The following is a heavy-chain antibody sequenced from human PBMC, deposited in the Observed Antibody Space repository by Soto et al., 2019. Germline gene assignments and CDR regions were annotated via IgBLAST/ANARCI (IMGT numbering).Heavy chain of an antibody. CDR2: VYHTGNT. Sequence: SETLSLTCTVSGGSINDYNYYWGWVRQSPAKGLEWIATVYHTGNTYYNPSLRSRVTISADTSRDQFSLKLTSVTAADTAVYYCARRSAVTPVRGVTSPWDTWGPGTVVTVSS. CDR1: GGSINDYNYY. V-gene: IGHV4-39*01. D-gene: IGHD3-10*01. J-gene: IGHJ5*02. CDR3: ARRSAVTPVRGVTSPWDT.